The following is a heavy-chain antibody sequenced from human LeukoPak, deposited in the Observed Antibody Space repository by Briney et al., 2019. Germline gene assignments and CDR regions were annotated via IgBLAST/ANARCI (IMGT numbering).Heavy chain of an antibody. V-gene: IGHV1-69-2*01. Sequence: ASVKISCTVSGYTFTDYYMHWVHQAPGKGLECMGLVDPEDGETIYAEKFQGRVTITADTSTDTAYMERSSLRSEDTAVYYCATFSMGPDAFDIWGQGTMVTVSS. CDR2: VDPEDGET. J-gene: IGHJ3*02. D-gene: IGHD5-24*01. CDR1: GYTFTDYY. CDR3: ATFSMGPDAFDI.